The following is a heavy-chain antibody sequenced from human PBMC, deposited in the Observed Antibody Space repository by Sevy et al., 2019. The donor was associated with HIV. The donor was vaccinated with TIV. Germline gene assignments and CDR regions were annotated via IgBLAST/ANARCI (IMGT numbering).Heavy chain of an antibody. CDR2: IYTSGST. CDR1: GGSISSYY. Sequence: TLSLTCTVSGGSISSYYWSWIRQPAGKGLEWIGRIYTSGSTNYNPSLKSRVTMSVDTSKNQFSLKLSSVTAADTAVYYCARESVSGWSDYYYYGMDVWGQGTTVTVSS. V-gene: IGHV4-4*07. CDR3: ARESVSGWSDYYYYGMDV. J-gene: IGHJ6*02. D-gene: IGHD6-19*01.